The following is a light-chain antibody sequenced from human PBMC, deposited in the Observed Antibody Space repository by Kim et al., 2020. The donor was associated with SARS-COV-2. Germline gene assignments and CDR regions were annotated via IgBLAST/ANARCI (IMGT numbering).Light chain of an antibody. CDR3: HQYDSSPCT. J-gene: IGKJ3*01. CDR2: GAS. Sequence: ETVLTQSPDTLSLSPGERATLSCRASQSVSRSFVAWYQQKPGQPPRVLIYGASIRATGSPDRVSGSGSGTDFTLTISRLEPEDFAVYYCHQYDSSPCTFGHGTKVDIK. V-gene: IGKV3-20*01. CDR1: QSVSRSF.